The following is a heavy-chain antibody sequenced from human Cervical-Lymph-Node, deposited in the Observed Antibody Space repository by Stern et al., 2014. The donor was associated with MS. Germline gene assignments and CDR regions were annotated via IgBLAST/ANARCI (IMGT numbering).Heavy chain of an antibody. CDR3: PRKTTAWASDV. CDR1: GYKFSIYW. V-gene: IGHV5-51*03. CDR2: IYPGDSET. Sequence: EVQLVQSGAELIRPGESLKISCKGSGYKFSIYWIDWVRQMPGKGLEWMGIIYPGDSETRNSPSFQGQVTISADQSTTTSHLQWSSLNASDTAMYFCPRKTTAWASDVWGQGTLVTVSS. J-gene: IGHJ4*02. D-gene: IGHD1-14*01.